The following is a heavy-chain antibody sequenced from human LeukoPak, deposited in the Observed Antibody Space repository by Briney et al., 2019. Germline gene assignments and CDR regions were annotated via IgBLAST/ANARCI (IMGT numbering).Heavy chain of an antibody. CDR1: GFTFSTYW. CDR2: INGDGSST. D-gene: IGHD1-20*01. CDR3: AKDGAYNSHFDY. V-gene: IGHV3-74*01. Sequence: GGSLRLSCAASGFTFSTYWMHWVRQAPGEGLVWVSRINGDGSSTTYADSVQGRFTISRDNAKNTLYLQMNSLRPEDTAVYYCAKDGAYNSHFDYWGQGTLVTVSS. J-gene: IGHJ4*02.